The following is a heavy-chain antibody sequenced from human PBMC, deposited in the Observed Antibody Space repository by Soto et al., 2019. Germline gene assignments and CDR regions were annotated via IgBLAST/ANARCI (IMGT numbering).Heavy chain of an antibody. D-gene: IGHD4-17*01. V-gene: IGHV1-69*02. Sequence: QVQLVQSGAEVKKPGSSVKVSCKASGGTFSSYTISWVRQAPGQGLEWMGRIIPILGIANYAKKFQGRVTITADKSTSTAYMAVSSLRSEDTAVYYCAIGGLDYGDYENWFDPWGQGTLVTVSS. CDR3: AIGGLDYGDYENWFDP. J-gene: IGHJ5*02. CDR2: IIPILGIA. CDR1: GGTFSSYT.